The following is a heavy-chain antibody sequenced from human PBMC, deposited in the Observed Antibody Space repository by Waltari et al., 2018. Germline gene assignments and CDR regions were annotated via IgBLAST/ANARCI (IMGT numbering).Heavy chain of an antibody. CDR3: AIQSHLLTDY. V-gene: IGHV4-39*01. J-gene: IGHJ4*02. CDR2: IYYSGST. Sequence: QLQLQESGPGLVKPSETLSLTCTVSGGSISSSSYYWGWIRQPPGKGLEWIGSIYYSGSTYYNPSRKGRVTISGDTSKNQFSLKLSSVTAADTAVYYCAIQSHLLTDYWGQGTLVTVSS. CDR1: GGSISSSSYY.